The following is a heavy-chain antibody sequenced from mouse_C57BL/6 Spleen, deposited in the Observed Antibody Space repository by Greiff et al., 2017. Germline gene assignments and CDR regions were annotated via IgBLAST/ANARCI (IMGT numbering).Heavy chain of an antibody. CDR1: GYTFTSYW. V-gene: IGHV1-64*01. CDR3: ARDYSNYFDY. Sequence: QVQLQQPGAELVKPGASVKLSCKASGYTFTSYWMHWVKQRPGQGLEWIGMIHPNSGSTNYNEKFKSKATLTVDKSSSTAYMQLSSLTAEDSAVYYCARDYSNYFDYWGQGTTLTVSS. D-gene: IGHD2-5*01. J-gene: IGHJ2*01. CDR2: IHPNSGST.